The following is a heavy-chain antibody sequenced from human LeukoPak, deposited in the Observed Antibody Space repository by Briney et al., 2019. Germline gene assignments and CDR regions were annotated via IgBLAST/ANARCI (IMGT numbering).Heavy chain of an antibody. V-gene: IGHV3-48*02. CDR2: INHNGEMI. CDR1: GFTFSNHV. D-gene: IGHD3-9*01. J-gene: IGHJ4*02. CDR3: ARDNDWAFHY. Sequence: GGSLRLSCAASGFTFSNHVMSWVRQAPGKGLEWVSYINHNGEMIFYPDFVKGRFTISRDNAKNSLYLQMNSLRDEDTAVYYCARDNDWAFHYWGQGTLVTVSS.